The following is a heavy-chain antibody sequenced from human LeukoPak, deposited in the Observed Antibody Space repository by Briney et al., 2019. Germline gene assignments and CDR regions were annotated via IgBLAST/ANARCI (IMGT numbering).Heavy chain of an antibody. J-gene: IGHJ6*02. CDR2: ISSSGGTI. V-gene: IGHV3-48*03. CDR3: ARDLSYCTITSCSYYYYGMDV. D-gene: IGHD2-2*01. CDR1: GFTFSSYE. Sequence: GGSLRLSCSASGFTFSSYEMNWVRQAPGKGLEWVSYISSSGGTIYYADSVKGRFTISRDNAKHSLYLQMNSLRAEDTAVYYCARDLSYCTITSCSYYYYGMDVWGRGATVTDSS.